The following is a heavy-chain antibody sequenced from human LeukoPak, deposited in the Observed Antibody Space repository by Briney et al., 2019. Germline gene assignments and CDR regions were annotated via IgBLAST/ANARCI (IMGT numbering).Heavy chain of an antibody. CDR1: GGSISSSNW. D-gene: IGHD3-22*01. CDR2: IYHSGST. CDR3: ARLSGYSSGHYYSDY. J-gene: IGHJ4*02. Sequence: PSGTLSLTCAVSGGSISSSNWWSWVRQPPGKGLEWIGEIYHSGSTNYNLSLKSRVTISVDTSKNQFSLKLSSVTAADTAVYYCARLSGYSSGHYYSDYWGQGTLVTVSS. V-gene: IGHV4-4*02.